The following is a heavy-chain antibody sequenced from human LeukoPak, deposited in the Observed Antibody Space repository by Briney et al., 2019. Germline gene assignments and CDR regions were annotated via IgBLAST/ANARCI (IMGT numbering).Heavy chain of an antibody. CDR2: ISSSGSYI. D-gene: IGHD2/OR15-2a*01. CDR3: AEGTTA. J-gene: IGHJ5*02. V-gene: IGHV3-21*01. CDR1: GFSFNIYT. Sequence: PGGSLRLSCAASGFSFNIYTMNWVRQAPGKGPEWVSSISSSGSYISQADSLKGRFTISRDNAKNSLYLQMNSLRAEDTAVYYCAEGTTAWGQGTLVTVSS.